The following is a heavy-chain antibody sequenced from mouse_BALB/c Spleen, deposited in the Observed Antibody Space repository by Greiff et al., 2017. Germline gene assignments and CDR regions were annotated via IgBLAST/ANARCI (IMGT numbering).Heavy chain of an antibody. CDR2: IWWNDNK. D-gene: IGHD2-4*01. J-gene: IGHJ2*01. CDR3: ARIIYYDYDEGFDY. CDR1: GFSLSTYGIG. Sequence: QVTLKVSGPGILQPSQTLSLTCSFSGFSLSTYGIGVGWIRQPSGKGLEWLAHIWWNDNKYYNTALKSRLTISKDTSNNQVFLKIASVDTADTATYYCARIIYYDYDEGFDYWGQGTTLTVSS. V-gene: IGHV8-11*01.